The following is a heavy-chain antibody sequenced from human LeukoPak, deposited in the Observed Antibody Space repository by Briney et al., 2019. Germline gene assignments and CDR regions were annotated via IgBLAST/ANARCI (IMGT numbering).Heavy chain of an antibody. V-gene: IGHV3-7*04. D-gene: IGHD2-2*01. CDR2: INEDGSEK. CDR3: ARGVGWFDP. Sequence: GGSLRLSCEASGFSFSNHWMCWVRQAPGKGLEWVANINEDGSEKTYVDSVKGRFTISRDYAKKSVYLQMNSLTAEDTAMYYYARGVGWFDPWGQGTLVTVSS. J-gene: IGHJ5*02. CDR1: GFSFSNHW.